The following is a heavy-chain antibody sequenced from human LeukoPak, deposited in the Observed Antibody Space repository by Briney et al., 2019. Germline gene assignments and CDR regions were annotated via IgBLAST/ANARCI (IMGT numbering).Heavy chain of an antibody. Sequence: SQTLSLSCAVSGGSISSGGYSWSWIRQPPGKGLEWTGYIYHSGSTYYNPSLKSRVTISVDRSKNQFSLKLSSVTAADTAVYYCARVRYSYGLGYYYYYGMDVWGQGTTVTVSS. J-gene: IGHJ6*02. CDR2: IYHSGST. CDR1: GGSISSGGYS. V-gene: IGHV4-30-2*01. D-gene: IGHD5-18*01. CDR3: ARVRYSYGLGYYYYYGMDV.